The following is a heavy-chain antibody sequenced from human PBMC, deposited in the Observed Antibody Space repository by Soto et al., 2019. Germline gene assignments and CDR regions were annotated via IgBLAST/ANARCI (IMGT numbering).Heavy chain of an antibody. D-gene: IGHD2-21*01. CDR3: ARASTLTVHCGSVRCPRMDV. Sequence: QVQLVQSGAEVKKPGSPVKVSCKASGGTFSSYAISWVRQAPGQGLEWMGGILPIFGTANYARKFQGRVTITADRSTSTAYMVLSSLGSEYTSVYYCARASTLTVHCGSVRCPRMDVCGQGTTVTVSS. V-gene: IGHV1-69*06. J-gene: IGHJ6*02. CDR2: ILPIFGTA. CDR1: GGTFSSYA.